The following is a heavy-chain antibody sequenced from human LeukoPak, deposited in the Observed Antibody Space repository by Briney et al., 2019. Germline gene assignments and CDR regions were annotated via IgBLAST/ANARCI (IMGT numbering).Heavy chain of an antibody. CDR1: GFTFSTNA. J-gene: IGHJ4*02. Sequence: GGSLRLSCAASGFTFSTNAMHWVRQAPGKGLEWVAVISYDGSAKYYADSVKGRFTISRDNPKNTLYLQMNSLRPEDTAVYYCARSPLDGYNYLDYWGQGTLVTVSS. CDR3: ARSPLDGYNYLDY. V-gene: IGHV3-30*04. CDR2: ISYDGSAK. D-gene: IGHD5-24*01.